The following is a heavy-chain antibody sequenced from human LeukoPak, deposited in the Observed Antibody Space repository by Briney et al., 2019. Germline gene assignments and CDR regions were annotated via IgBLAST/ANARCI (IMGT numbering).Heavy chain of an antibody. Sequence: ASVKVSCKASGYTFTGYYMHWVRQAPGQGLEWMGGIIPIFGTANYAQKFQGRVTITADESTSTAYMELSSLRSEDTAVYYCARDMEHFDLWGRGTLVTVSS. J-gene: IGHJ2*01. V-gene: IGHV1-69*13. CDR3: ARDMEHFDL. CDR1: GYTFTGYY. D-gene: IGHD1-26*01. CDR2: IIPIFGTA.